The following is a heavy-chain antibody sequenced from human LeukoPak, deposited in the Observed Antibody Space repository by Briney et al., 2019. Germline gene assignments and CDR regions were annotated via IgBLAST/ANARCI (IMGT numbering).Heavy chain of an antibody. CDR3: ARQGSGWYSSNWFDP. CDR2: IYYSVST. D-gene: IGHD6-19*01. J-gene: IGHJ5*02. Sequence: SETLSLTCTVSGGSISSYYWSWIRQPPGKGLEWIGYIYYSVSTNYNPSLKSRVTISVDTSKNQFSLKLSSVTAADTAVYYCARQGSGWYSSNWFDPWGQGTLVTVSP. CDR1: GGSISSYY. V-gene: IGHV4-59*08.